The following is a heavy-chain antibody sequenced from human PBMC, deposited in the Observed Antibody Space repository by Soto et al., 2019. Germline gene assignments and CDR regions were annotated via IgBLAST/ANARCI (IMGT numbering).Heavy chain of an antibody. J-gene: IGHJ6*02. Sequence: PLETLSLTCAVYGGSFCGYSWSWIRQPPVKGLEWIWEINHSGSTNYNPSLKSRVTRSVDTSKNQFSLKLSSVTAADTAVYYCARKTRVVVVAAAYYDYYGMDVWGQGTTVTVSS. CDR2: INHSGST. CDR3: ARKTRVVVVAAAYYDYYGMDV. CDR1: GGSFCGYS. V-gene: IGHV4-34*01. D-gene: IGHD2-15*01.